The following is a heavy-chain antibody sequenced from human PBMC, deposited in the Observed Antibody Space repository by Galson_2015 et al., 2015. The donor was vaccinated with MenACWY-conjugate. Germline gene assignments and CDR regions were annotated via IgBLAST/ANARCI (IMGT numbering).Heavy chain of an antibody. CDR3: ARDPIGRHDSSSWFWID. CDR1: GYIFTNFG. J-gene: IGHJ4*02. D-gene: IGHD6-13*01. V-gene: IGHV1-18*01. CDR2: ISTYYGNA. Sequence: SVKVSCKAAGYIFTNFGITWVRKAPGQGLEWMGWISTYYGNANYAPKVRDRVMMTTDTSTNTVHMELKRLTSNDTAVYFCARDPIGRHDSSSWFWIDWGQGTPVTVSS.